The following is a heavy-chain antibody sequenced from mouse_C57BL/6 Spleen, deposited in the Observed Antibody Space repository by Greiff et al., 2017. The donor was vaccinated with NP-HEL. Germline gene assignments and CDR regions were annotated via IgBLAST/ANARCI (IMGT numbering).Heavy chain of an antibody. V-gene: IGHV10-1*01. J-gene: IGHJ4*01. CDR2: IRSKSNNYAT. CDR1: GFSFNTYA. D-gene: IGHD2-1*01. Sequence: EVQLVESGGGLVQPKGSLKLSCAASGFSFNTYAMNWVRQAPGKGLEWVARIRSKSNNYATYYADSVKDRFTISRDDSESMLYLQMNNLKTEDTAMDYCVRIEIYYGNYGAMDYWGQGTSVTVSS. CDR3: VRIEIYYGNYGAMDY.